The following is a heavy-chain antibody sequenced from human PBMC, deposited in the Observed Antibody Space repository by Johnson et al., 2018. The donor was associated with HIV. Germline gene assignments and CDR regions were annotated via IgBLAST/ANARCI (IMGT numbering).Heavy chain of an antibody. CDR1: GFTFSSYA. CDR2: MWCDGSNK. Sequence: QVQLVESGGGVVQPGRSLRLSCAASGFTFSSYAMHWVRQAPGKGLEWVAVMWCDGSNKYYADSVKGRFTISRDNSKNTLYLQMNSLKTEDTAVYYCTTDRGGSSDAFDMWGQGTMVTVSS. V-gene: IGHV3-33*08. CDR3: TTDRGGSSDAFDM. J-gene: IGHJ3*02. D-gene: IGHD3-10*01.